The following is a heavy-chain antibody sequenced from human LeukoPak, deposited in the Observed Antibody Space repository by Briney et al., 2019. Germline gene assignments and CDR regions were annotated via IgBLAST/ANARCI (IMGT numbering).Heavy chain of an antibody. CDR2: INHSGST. V-gene: IGHV4-34*01. J-gene: IGHJ4*02. CDR3: ARGGPRSYYVY. Sequence: SETLSLTCTVSGGSISSYYWSWIRQPPGKGLEWIGEINHSGSTNYNPSLKSRVTISVDTSKNQFSLKLSSVTAADTAVYYCARGGPRSYYVYWGQGTLVTVSS. CDR1: GGSISSYY.